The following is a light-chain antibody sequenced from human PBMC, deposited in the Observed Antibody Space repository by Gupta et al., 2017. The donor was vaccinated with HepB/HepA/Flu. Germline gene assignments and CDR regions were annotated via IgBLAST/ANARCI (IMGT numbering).Light chain of an antibody. CDR2: LNN. V-gene: IGLV1-44*01. J-gene: IGLJ2*01. CDR3: SLWDASLHGV. CDR1: SSNIGTNT. Sequence: QSVLRQPPSASGTPGQRVTISCSGTSSNIGTNTVNWYQQFPGSAPRLLIDLNNQRPSGVSDRCAGSKSGTSALLGINRLQSEDDATYFWSLWDASLHGVFGGGTKLTVL.